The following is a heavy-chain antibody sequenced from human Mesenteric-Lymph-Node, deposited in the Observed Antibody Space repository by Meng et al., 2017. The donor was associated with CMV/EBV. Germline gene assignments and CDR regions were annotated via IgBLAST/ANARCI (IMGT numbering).Heavy chain of an antibody. CDR3: ARDGQNWFDP. Sequence: SVNVSCQASGYTFTRYDINWVRQATGQGLEWMGWMNPNSGNTGYAQKFQGRVTMTRNTSISKAYMELSSLRSEDTAVYYCARDGQNWFDPWGQGTLVTVSS. J-gene: IGHJ5*02. CDR2: MNPNSGNT. CDR1: GYTFTRYD. V-gene: IGHV1-8*01.